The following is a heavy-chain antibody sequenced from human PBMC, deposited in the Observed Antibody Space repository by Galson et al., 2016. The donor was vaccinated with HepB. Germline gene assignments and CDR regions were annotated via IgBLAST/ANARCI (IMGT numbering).Heavy chain of an antibody. CDR2: ISSSSATI. CDR1: GFAFTSYS. Sequence: SLRLSCAASGFAFTSYSMNWVRQAPGKGLEWTSHISSSSATINYADSVKGRFTISRDNAKNSLYLQMNSLRDDDTAVYYCTSGVYWGQGALVTVSS. V-gene: IGHV3-48*02. D-gene: IGHD3-3*01. CDR3: TSGVY. J-gene: IGHJ4*02.